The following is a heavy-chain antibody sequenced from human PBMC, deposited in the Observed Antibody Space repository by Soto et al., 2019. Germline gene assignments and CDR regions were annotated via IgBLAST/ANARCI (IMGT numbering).Heavy chain of an antibody. J-gene: IGHJ6*02. V-gene: IGHV4-39*01. CDR3: AIHWADAAAGAYYYYYGMDV. D-gene: IGHD2-15*01. CDR2: IYYSGST. Sequence: PSETLSLTCTVSGGSISSSSYYWGWIRQPPGKGLEWIGSIYYSGSTYYNQSLKSRVTISVDTSKNQFSLKLSSVTAADTVVYYFAIHWADAAAGAYYYYYGMDVWGQGTTVTVSS. CDR1: GGSISSSSYY.